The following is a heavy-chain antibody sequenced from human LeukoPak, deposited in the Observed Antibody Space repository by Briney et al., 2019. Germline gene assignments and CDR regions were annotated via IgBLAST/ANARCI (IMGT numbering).Heavy chain of an antibody. J-gene: IGHJ3*02. D-gene: IGHD3-10*01. Sequence: SETLSLTCTVSGVSISSYYWSWIRQPPGKGLEWIGYIYHSGTTNYNPSLKSRVTISVDTSKNQFSLKLSSVTAADMAVYYCATTRRITMIGGAFDIWGQGTVVTVSS. CDR3: ATTRRITMIGGAFDI. V-gene: IGHV4-59*08. CDR2: IYHSGTT. CDR1: GVSISSYY.